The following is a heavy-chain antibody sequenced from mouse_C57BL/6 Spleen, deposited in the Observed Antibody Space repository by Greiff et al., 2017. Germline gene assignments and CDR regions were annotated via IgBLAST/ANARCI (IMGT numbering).Heavy chain of an antibody. D-gene: IGHD3-2*02. V-gene: IGHV1-80*01. Sequence: VQLQQSGAELVKPGASVKISCKASGYAFSSYWMNWVKPRPGKGLEWIGQIYPGDGDTNYNGKFKGKATLTADKSSSTAYMQLSSLTSEDSAVYFCARAAQALAWFAYWGQGTLVTVSA. CDR2: IYPGDGDT. CDR3: ARAAQALAWFAY. CDR1: GYAFSSYW. J-gene: IGHJ3*01.